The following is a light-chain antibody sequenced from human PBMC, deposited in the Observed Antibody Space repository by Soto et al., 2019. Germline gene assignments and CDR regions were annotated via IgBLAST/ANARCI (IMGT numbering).Light chain of an antibody. V-gene: IGLV2-8*01. CDR3: KSYAGSNTYV. CDR2: EVV. Sequence: QSVLTQPPSAYGSPGQSVTISCTGTKNDIGVYDFVSWYQHNPGKAPRLIIYEVVQRPSGVPDRFSGSKSGNTASLTVSGLQAADEADYFCKSYAGSNTYVFGSGTKLTVL. J-gene: IGLJ1*01. CDR1: KNDIGVYDF.